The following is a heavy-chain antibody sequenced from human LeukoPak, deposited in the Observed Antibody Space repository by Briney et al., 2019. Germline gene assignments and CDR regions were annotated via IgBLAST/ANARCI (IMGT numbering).Heavy chain of an antibody. V-gene: IGHV4-34*01. Sequence: SETLSLTCAVDGGSFSGYYWSWIRQPPGKWLEWIGEINHSGSTNYNPSLKSRVTISVDTSKNQFSLKLSSVTAADTAVYYCARRRLAVAQYFQHWGQGTLVTVSS. CDR2: INHSGST. J-gene: IGHJ1*01. CDR1: GGSFSGYY. D-gene: IGHD6-19*01. CDR3: ARRRLAVAQYFQH.